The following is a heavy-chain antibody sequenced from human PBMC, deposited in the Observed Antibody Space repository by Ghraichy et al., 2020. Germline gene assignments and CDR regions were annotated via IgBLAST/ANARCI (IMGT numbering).Heavy chain of an antibody. D-gene: IGHD2-2*01. V-gene: IGHV3-7*01. Sequence: SCAASGFTFSSYWMSWVRQAPGKGLEWVANIKQDGSEKYYVDSVKGRFTISRDNAKNSLYLQMNSLRAEDTAVYYCARQRYCSSTSCSRGYFDYWGQGTLVTVSS. CDR2: IKQDGSEK. J-gene: IGHJ4*02. CDR1: GFTFSSYW. CDR3: ARQRYCSSTSCSRGYFDY.